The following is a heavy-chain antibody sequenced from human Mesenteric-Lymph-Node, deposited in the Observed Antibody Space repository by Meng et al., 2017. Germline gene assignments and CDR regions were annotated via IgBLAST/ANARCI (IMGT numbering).Heavy chain of an antibody. D-gene: IGHD6-19*01. CDR1: GGSISSGDYF. Sequence: SETLSLTCTVSGGSISSGDYFWSWIRQPPGKGLEWIGSIYYSGSTYYNPSLKSRVTISVDTSKNQFSLKLSSVTAADTAVYYCAREYSSGWYSYYYYGMDVWGQGTTVTVSS. V-gene: IGHV4-39*07. CDR2: IYYSGST. CDR3: AREYSSGWYSYYYYGMDV. J-gene: IGHJ6*01.